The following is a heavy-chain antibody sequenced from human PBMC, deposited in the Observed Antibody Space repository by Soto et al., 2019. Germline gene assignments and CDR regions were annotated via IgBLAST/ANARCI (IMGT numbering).Heavy chain of an antibody. CDR3: AKDREGIRLWLQADY. V-gene: IGHV3-23*01. CDR1: GFTFSSYA. Sequence: EVQLLESGGGLVQPGGSLRLSCAASGFTFSSYAMSWVRQAPGKGLEWVSAISGSGGSTYYADAVKGRFTISRDNSKNTLYLQMNSLRAEDTAVYYCAKDREGIRLWLQADYWGQGTLVTVSS. CDR2: ISGSGGST. J-gene: IGHJ4*02. D-gene: IGHD5-18*01.